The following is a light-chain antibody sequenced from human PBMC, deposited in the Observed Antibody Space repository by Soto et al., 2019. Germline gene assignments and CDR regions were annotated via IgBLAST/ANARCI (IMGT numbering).Light chain of an antibody. CDR3: QQYETYSGT. CDR1: QIINTW. Sequence: DIQMTQSPSSLSASVGDRVTITCRASQIINTWLAWYQQKPGKAPKLLIYRASNLLSGVPSRFSGSGSGTEFTLTISSLQPDDFSIYYCQQYETYSGTFGPGTKVDF. J-gene: IGKJ3*01. CDR2: RAS. V-gene: IGKV1-5*03.